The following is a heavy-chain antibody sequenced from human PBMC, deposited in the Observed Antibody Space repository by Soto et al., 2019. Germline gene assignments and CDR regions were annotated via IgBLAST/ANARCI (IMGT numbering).Heavy chain of an antibody. Sequence: QVQLVESGGGVVQPGRSLRLSCAASGFTFSSYVIHWVRQAPGKGLEWGAVISYDGSNKYYADSVKGRFTISRDNSINTLYLQMNSLRGEDTAVYYCARDPSPHSYGDHWGQGTLVTVSS. V-gene: IGHV3-30-3*01. CDR3: ARDPSPHSYGDH. CDR1: GFTFSSYV. CDR2: ISYDGSNK. J-gene: IGHJ4*02. D-gene: IGHD5-18*01.